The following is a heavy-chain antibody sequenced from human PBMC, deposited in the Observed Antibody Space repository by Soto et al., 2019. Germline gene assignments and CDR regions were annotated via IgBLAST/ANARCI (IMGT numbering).Heavy chain of an antibody. J-gene: IGHJ6*02. CDR3: AMVDNYVIPTPQDV. V-gene: IGHV1-18*01. CDR1: GYIFVNYG. D-gene: IGHD3-16*02. Sequence: QVQLVQSGDEVRKPGSSVKVSCKASGYIFVNYGIAWVRQAPGQGLEWMGWISPYSGNTHYARKVQGRLTMTTDTSTGTAYMELGSLTSDDTAVYYCAMVDNYVIPTPQDVWGQGTTVTVSS. CDR2: ISPYSGNT.